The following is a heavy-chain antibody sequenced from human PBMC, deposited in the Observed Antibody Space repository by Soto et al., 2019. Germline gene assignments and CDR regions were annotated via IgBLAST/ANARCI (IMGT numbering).Heavy chain of an antibody. CDR2: IKQDGSEK. CDR3: ARDHPSTDIPINWFDP. D-gene: IGHD3-9*01. CDR1: GFTFSSYW. Sequence: GGSLRLSCAASGFTFSSYWMSWVRQAPGKGLEWVANIKQDGSEKYYVDSVKGRFTISRDNAKNSLYLQMNSLRAEDTAVYYCARDHPSTDIPINWFDPWGQGTLVTVSS. J-gene: IGHJ5*02. V-gene: IGHV3-7*01.